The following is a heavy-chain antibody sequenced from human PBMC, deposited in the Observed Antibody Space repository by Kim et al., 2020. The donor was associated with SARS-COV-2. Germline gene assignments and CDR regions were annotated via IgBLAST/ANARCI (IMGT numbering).Heavy chain of an antibody. D-gene: IGHD6-19*01. V-gene: IGHV4-34*01. Sequence: SETLSLTCAVYGGSFSGYYWSWIRQPPGKGLEWIGEINHSGSTNYNPSLKSRVTISVDTSKNQFSLKLSSVTAADTAVYYCARFETRKPRSRGRYYFDYWGQGTLVTVSS. CDR2: INHSGST. CDR3: ARFETRKPRSRGRYYFDY. J-gene: IGHJ4*02. CDR1: GGSFSGYY.